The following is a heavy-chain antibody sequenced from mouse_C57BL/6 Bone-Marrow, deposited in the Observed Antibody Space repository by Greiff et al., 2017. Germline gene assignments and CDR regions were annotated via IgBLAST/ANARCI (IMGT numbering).Heavy chain of an antibody. CDR3: VNYYGSSSAWFAY. J-gene: IGHJ3*01. CDR2: IYPGDGDT. D-gene: IGHD1-1*01. Sequence: VQLQQSGPELVKPGASVKISCKASGYAFSSSWMNWVKQRPGKGLEWIGRIYPGDGDTHYNGKFKGKATLTADKSSSTAYLQLSSLTSEDSAVYFCVNYYGSSSAWFAYWGQGTLVTVSA. V-gene: IGHV1-82*01. CDR1: GYAFSSSW.